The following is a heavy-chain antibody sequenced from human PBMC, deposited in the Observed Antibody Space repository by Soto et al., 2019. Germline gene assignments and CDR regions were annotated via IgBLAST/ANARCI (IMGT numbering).Heavy chain of an antibody. V-gene: IGHV3-23*01. CDR1: GFTFSSYA. J-gene: IGHJ4*02. CDR3: AKEEDIVLGPAASHY. D-gene: IGHD2-2*01. Sequence: EVQLLESGGGLVQPGGSLRLSCAASGFTFSSYAMSWVRQAPGKGLELVSAISGSGGSTYYAGSVKGRFTISRDNSKNMLYLQMNSLRAEDTAVYYCAKEEDIVLGPAASHYWGQGTQVTVSS. CDR2: ISGSGGST.